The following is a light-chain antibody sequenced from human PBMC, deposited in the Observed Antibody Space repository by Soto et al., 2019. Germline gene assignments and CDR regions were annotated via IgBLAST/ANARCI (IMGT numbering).Light chain of an antibody. CDR3: QQVKSYPRT. CDR1: RAITNN. CDR2: EES. V-gene: IGKV1-9*01. J-gene: IGKJ4*01. Sequence: DIHLTQSPSSLSASVGDRVTITCRASRAITNNLAWYQQKPGNPPRLLIYEESTLHSGVPSRFSGRKVGTQFILTIDSLQPEDFATYYCQQVKSYPRTFGGGTKV.